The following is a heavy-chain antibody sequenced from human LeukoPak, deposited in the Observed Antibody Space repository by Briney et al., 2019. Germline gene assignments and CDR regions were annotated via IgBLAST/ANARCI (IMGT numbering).Heavy chain of an antibody. CDR3: AKSTTQYCGSNNCYRYWFDS. J-gene: IGHJ5*01. CDR2: ISAYNGNT. V-gene: IGHV1-18*01. D-gene: IGHD2-2*01. Sequence: ASVKVSCKASGYTFTSYGISWVRQAPGQGLEWMGWISAYNGNTNYAQKLQGRVTMTTDTSTSTAYMELSSLKSEDTAVYYCAKSTTQYCGSNNCYRYWFDSWGQGTLVTVSS. CDR1: GYTFTSYG.